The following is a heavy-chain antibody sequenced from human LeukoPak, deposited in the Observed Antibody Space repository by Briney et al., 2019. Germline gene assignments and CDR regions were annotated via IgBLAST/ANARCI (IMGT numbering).Heavy chain of an antibody. J-gene: IGHJ5*02. V-gene: IGHV3-23*01. CDR1: GFSLTSHA. D-gene: IGHD4-17*01. CDR2: ISDTAGTT. Sequence: PGGSLRLSCAASGFSLTSHAMSWVRQAPGEGLQWVSTISDTAGTTFYTDSVQGRFIISRDISNNTLYLQMGGLRADDTAVYYCARGQAYDYGVLYAWGQGTHVTVSS. CDR3: ARGQAYDYGVLYA.